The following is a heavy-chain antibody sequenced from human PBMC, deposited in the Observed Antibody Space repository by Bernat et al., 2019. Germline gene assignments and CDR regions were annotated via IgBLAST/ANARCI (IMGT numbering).Heavy chain of an antibody. CDR2: INAGNGNT. Sequence: TFTSYAILWVRQAPGQRLEWMGWINAGNGNTQYSQKFQGRVTITRDTSASTAYMELSSLRSEDTAVYYCARDAAYYYGSGSYSDYWG. V-gene: IGHV1-3*01. CDR3: ARDAAYYYGSGSYSDY. J-gene: IGHJ4*01. CDR1: TFTSYA. D-gene: IGHD3-10*01.